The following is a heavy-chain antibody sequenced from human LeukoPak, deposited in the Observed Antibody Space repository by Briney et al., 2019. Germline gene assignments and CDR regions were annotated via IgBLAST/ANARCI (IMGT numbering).Heavy chain of an antibody. V-gene: IGHV1-2*02. CDR3: ARMDYYHSSGHVNWFDP. J-gene: IGHJ5*02. Sequence: ASVKVSCKASGYTFTGYYMHWVRQAPGQGLEWMGWINPNSGATNYAQKFQGRVTITRNTSISTAYMELSSLRSEDTAVYYCARMDYYHSSGHVNWFDPWGQGTLVTVSS. CDR2: INPNSGAT. D-gene: IGHD3-22*01. CDR1: GYTFTGYY.